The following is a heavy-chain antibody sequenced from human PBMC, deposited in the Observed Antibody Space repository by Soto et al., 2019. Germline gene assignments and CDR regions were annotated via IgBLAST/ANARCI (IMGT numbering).Heavy chain of an antibody. CDR2: IDHSGST. CDR1: GVSFSGYS. Sequence: QVQLQQWGAGLLKPSETLSLTCAVYGVSFSGYSWSWIRQPPGKGLEWIAEIDHSGSTNYNPSLNSRVTISGATAMNQFSLKLSSVTAADTAVYYCARGVKEATNRHYYYYMDVWGKGGTVPDSS. J-gene: IGHJ6*03. V-gene: IGHV4-34*01. D-gene: IGHD5-12*01. CDR3: ARGVKEATNRHYYYYMDV.